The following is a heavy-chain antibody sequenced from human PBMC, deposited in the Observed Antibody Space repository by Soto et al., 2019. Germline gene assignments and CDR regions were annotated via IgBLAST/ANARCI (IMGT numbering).Heavy chain of an antibody. Sequence: QVQLVESGGGVVQPGNSLRLSCAGSGFPFSAEAMHWVRQAPGKGLEWVAAISYDGNNKNHADSVKGRFTVSRDNSKNTLYLQIYLLRPEDTAVYYCARDYSSGWCLDYWGQGSLVTVSS. V-gene: IGHV3-30-3*01. D-gene: IGHD6-13*01. CDR1: GFPFSAEA. J-gene: IGHJ4*02. CDR3: ARDYSSGWCLDY. CDR2: ISYDGNNK.